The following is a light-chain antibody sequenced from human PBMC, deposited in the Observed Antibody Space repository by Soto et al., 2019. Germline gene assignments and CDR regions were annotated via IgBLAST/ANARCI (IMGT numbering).Light chain of an antibody. CDR3: QQYNNWPPIN. Sequence: DLQMTQSPSSVSESVLAILKITGRSSQGISSWLAWYQQKPGKAPKLLIYAASSLQSGVPSRFSGSGSGTEFTLTISSLQSEDFAVYYCQQYNNWPPINFGQGTQREIK. CDR1: QGISSW. V-gene: IGKV1-12*01. CDR2: AAS. J-gene: IGKJ5*01.